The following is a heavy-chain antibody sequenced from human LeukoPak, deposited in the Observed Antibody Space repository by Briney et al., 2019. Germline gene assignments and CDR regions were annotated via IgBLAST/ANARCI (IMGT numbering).Heavy chain of an antibody. Sequence: GGSLRLSCAASGFTFSSYAMSWVRQAPGKGLEWVSAISGSGGSTYYADSVKGRFTISRDNSKNTLYLQMNSLRAEDTAVYYCAKEWLARSYYDSSGYPIDAFDIWGQGTMVTVSS. CDR1: GFTFSSYA. CDR3: AKEWLARSYYDSSGYPIDAFDI. V-gene: IGHV3-23*01. J-gene: IGHJ3*02. CDR2: ISGSGGST. D-gene: IGHD3-22*01.